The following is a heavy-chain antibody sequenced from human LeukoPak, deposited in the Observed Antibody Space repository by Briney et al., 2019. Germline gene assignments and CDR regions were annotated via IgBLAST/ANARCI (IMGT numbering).Heavy chain of an antibody. CDR3: ARFKVAGLYYYGMDV. Sequence: SVKVSCKASGGTFSSYAISWVRQAPGQGLEWMGGIIPIFGTANYAQKFQGRVTITADESTSTAYMELSSLRSEDTAVYYCARFKVAGLYYYGMDVWGQGTTVTVSS. CDR2: IIPIFGTA. V-gene: IGHV1-69*13. J-gene: IGHJ6*02. CDR1: GGTFSSYA. D-gene: IGHD2-15*01.